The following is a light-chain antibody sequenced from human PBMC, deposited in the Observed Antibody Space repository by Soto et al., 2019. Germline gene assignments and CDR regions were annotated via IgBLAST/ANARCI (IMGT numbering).Light chain of an antibody. Sequence: EIVMTQSPATLSVSPGERATLSCRASQSVGSNLAWYQQKPGQAPRLLIFGASIRDTGIPDRFSGSGSGTDFTLTISRLESEDFAVYYCQQYGSSPGTFGQGTKVDIK. CDR3: QQYGSSPGT. CDR1: QSVGSN. CDR2: GAS. J-gene: IGKJ1*01. V-gene: IGKV3-20*01.